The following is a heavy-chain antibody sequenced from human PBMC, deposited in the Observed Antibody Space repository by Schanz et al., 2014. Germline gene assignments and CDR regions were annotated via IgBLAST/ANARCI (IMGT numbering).Heavy chain of an antibody. V-gene: IGHV1-18*04. CDR2: ISAYNGNM. CDR3: ARDRDQWDGNYLDY. Sequence: QVQLVQSGAEVKKPGASVKVSCKASGHPFTAYYMHWVRQAPGQGLEWMGWISAYNGNMNYAPKFQGRVTMTTDTSTSTAYMELRNLRSDDTAVYYCARDRDQWDGNYLDYWGQGTLVTVSS. J-gene: IGHJ4*02. D-gene: IGHD1-26*01. CDR1: GHPFTAYY.